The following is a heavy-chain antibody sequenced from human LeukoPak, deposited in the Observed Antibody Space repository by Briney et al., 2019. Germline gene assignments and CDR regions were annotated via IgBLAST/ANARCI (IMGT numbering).Heavy chain of an antibody. CDR2: ISHSGST. D-gene: IGHD4-11*01. CDR1: GESFRAYY. J-gene: IGHJ5*02. V-gene: IGHV4-34*01. Sequence: KPSETLSLTCAVYGESFRAYYWTWLRQPPGKGLEWIGEISHSGSTNYNPSLKSRVTISVDTSKNQFSLRLSSVTAADTAVYYCARVDYGNQRSNNWFDPWGQGTLVTVSS. CDR3: ARVDYGNQRSNNWFDP.